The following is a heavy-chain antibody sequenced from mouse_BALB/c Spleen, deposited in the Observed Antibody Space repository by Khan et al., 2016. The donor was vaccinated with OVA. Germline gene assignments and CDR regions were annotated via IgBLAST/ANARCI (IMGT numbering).Heavy chain of an antibody. V-gene: IGHV1-69*02. CDR3: ARSECYGSSTWLGY. Sequence: QVQLQQPGAELVKPGASVKLSCKASGYTFTSFWLHWVKQRPGLGLEWIGEIDPSDNYTNYNQKFKGKATLTLDKSSSTAYMQLSSLTSEASAVYDCARSECYGSSTWLGYWGQGTLVTGSA. CDR2: IDPSDNYT. J-gene: IGHJ3*01. D-gene: IGHD1-1*01. CDR1: GYTFTSFW.